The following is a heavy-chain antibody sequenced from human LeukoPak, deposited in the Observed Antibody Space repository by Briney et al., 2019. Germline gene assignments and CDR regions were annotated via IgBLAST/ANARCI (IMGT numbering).Heavy chain of an antibody. Sequence: ASVKVSCKASGYTFTSYDINWVRQATGQGLEWMGWMNPNSGNTGYAQKFQGRVTMTRNTSISTAYMELSSLRSEDTAVYYCARVGVIVSRYFDWLSPRYYLDYWGQGTLVTVSS. CDR1: GYTFTSYD. D-gene: IGHD3-9*01. V-gene: IGHV1-8*01. J-gene: IGHJ4*02. CDR3: ARVGVIVSRYFDWLSPRYYLDY. CDR2: MNPNSGNT.